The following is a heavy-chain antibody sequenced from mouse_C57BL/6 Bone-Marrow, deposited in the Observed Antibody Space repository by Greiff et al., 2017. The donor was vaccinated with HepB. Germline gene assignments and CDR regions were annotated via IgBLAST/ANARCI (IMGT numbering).Heavy chain of an antibody. J-gene: IGHJ3*01. Sequence: QVQLQQPGAELVKPGASVKMSCKASGYTFTSYWITWVKQRPGQGLEWIGDIYPGSGSTNYNEKFKSKATLTVDTSSSTAYMQLSSLTSEDSAVYYWARRGFGYGSSPWFAYWGQGTLVTVSA. CDR1: GYTFTSYW. V-gene: IGHV1-55*01. CDR2: IYPGSGST. D-gene: IGHD1-1*01. CDR3: ARRGFGYGSSPWFAY.